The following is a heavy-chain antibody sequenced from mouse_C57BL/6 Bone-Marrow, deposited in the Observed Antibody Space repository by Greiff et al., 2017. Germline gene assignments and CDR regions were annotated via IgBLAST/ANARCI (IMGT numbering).Heavy chain of an antibody. CDR1: GFNIKDYY. J-gene: IGHJ2*01. D-gene: IGHD2-1*01. CDR3: ASGGNYNYFDY. V-gene: IGHV14-2*01. CDR2: IDPEDGET. Sequence: EVQLQQSGAELVKPGASVKLSCTASGFNIKDYYMHWVKQRTEQGLEWIGRIDPEDGETKYNPNFKGKATLTADTSSNTAYMQLSSLPYADSAVYYCASGGNYNYFDYWGQGTTLTVSS.